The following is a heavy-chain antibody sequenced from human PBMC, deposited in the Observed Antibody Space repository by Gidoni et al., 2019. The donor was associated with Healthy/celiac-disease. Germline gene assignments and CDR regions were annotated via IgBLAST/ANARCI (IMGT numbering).Heavy chain of an antibody. J-gene: IGHJ3*02. D-gene: IGHD2-2*01. CDR2: ISGSDDST. CDR3: AKKYCGSTSCYLFDAFDI. Sequence: EVQLLESGGGLVQPGGSLRLSCAASGFTFSSYAMSWVRQAPGKGLEWVSGISGSDDSTYYADSVRGRFTISRDNSKNTLYLQMDSLRAEDTAVYYCAKKYCGSTSCYLFDAFDIWGQGTMVTVSS. V-gene: IGHV3-23*01. CDR1: GFTFSSYA.